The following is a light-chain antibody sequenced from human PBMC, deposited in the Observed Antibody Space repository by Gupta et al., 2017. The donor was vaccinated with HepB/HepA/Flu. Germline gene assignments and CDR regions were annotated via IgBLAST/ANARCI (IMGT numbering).Light chain of an antibody. V-gene: IGLV2-11*01. J-gene: IGLJ2*01. CDR2: DVN. Sequence: QSALTQPRSVSGSPGQSVTISCNGTNSDVGYYNYVSWYHQHPGKAPKLMIYDVNKRPSGVPDRFTGAKSGNTASLTISGLQAEDEADYYCSSYAGSYTFLVFGGGTKLTVL. CDR3: SSYAGSYTFLV. CDR1: NSDVGYYNY.